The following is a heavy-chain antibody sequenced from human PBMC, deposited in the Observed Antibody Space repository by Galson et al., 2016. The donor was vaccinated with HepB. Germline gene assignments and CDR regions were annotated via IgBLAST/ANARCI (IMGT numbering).Heavy chain of an antibody. CDR1: GGSISGYY. CDR3: ARDRTQQQWLVHDPYYYYFMDV. CDR2: IYSNGNT. J-gene: IGHJ6*03. Sequence: ETLSLTCSVSGGSISGYYWSWIRHPAGKGLEWMGRIYSNGNTNYNPSLNGRVAMSLDTANNQFSLSLSSVTAADTAVYYCARDRTQQQWLVHDPYYYYFMDVWGKGTTVTVSS. V-gene: IGHV4-4*07. D-gene: IGHD6-19*01.